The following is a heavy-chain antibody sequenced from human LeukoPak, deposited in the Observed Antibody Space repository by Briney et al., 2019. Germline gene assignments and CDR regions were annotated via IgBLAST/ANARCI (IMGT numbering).Heavy chain of an antibody. V-gene: IGHV4-39*01. CDR1: GDSITSNSYY. CDR2: IYYSGIT. CDR3: ARHSGK. Sequence: SETLSLTCTVSGDSITSNSYYWAWIRQPPGKGLEWIGSIYYSGITSYNPSLKSRVTISVDASKNQFSLKLSSVTAADTAVYYCARHSGKWGQGTLVTVSS. J-gene: IGHJ4*02. D-gene: IGHD1-26*01.